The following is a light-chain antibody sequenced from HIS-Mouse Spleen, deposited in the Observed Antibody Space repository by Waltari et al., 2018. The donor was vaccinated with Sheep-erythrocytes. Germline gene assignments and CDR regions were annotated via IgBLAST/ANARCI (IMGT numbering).Light chain of an antibody. CDR1: SSDVGGYNY. CDR3: SSYTSSSTWV. V-gene: IGLV2-14*01. Sequence: QSALTQPASVSGSPGQSITIPCTGTSSDVGGYNYVSWYQQHPGKAPKLMISEVSNRPAGVSNRCSGSKSGNTASLTISGLQAEDEADYYCSSYTSSSTWVFGGGTKLTVL. J-gene: IGLJ3*02. CDR2: EVS.